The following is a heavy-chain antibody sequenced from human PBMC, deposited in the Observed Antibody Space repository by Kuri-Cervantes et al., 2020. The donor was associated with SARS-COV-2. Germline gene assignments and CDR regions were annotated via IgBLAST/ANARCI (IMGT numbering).Heavy chain of an antibody. Sequence: GGSLRLSCAASGFTFSCYSRNWVRQAAGQGLEWVSSISSSSSYIYYADSAKGRFPISRDKAKNSLYLQMNSLRAEETAVYYCARVRGVGYWGQGTLVTVSS. J-gene: IGHJ4*02. CDR2: ISSSSSYI. D-gene: IGHD3-10*01. CDR3: ARVRGVGY. V-gene: IGHV3-21*01. CDR1: GFTFSCYS.